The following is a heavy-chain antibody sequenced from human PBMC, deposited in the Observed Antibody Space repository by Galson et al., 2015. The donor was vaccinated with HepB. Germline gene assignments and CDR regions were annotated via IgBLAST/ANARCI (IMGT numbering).Heavy chain of an antibody. D-gene: IGHD6-13*01. Sequence: SVKVSCKASGYSFTGYYLHWVRQAPGQGLEWMGWISPNSGATNYAQKFQGRVTMTRDTSITTAYMELSRLISDDTVVYFCARGGKSAADPFDYWGQGTLVTVSS. CDR3: ARGGKSAADPFDY. J-gene: IGHJ4*02. V-gene: IGHV1-2*02. CDR2: ISPNSGAT. CDR1: GYSFTGYY.